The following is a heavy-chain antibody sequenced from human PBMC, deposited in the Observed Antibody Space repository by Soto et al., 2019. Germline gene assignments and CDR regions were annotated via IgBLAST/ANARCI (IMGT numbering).Heavy chain of an antibody. CDR1: GFTFSSYG. CDR2: IWYDGSNK. Sequence: GGSLRLSCAASGFTFSSYGMHWVRQAPGKGLEWVAVIWYDGSNKYYADSVKGRFTISRDNSKNTLYLQMNSLRAEDTAVYYCAGAHYYGSGSYPIDYWGQGTLVTVSS. CDR3: AGAHYYGSGSYPIDY. D-gene: IGHD3-10*01. V-gene: IGHV3-33*01. J-gene: IGHJ4*02.